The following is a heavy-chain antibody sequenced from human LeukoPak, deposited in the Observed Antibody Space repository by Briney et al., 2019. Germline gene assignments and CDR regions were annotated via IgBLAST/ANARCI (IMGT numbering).Heavy chain of an antibody. CDR1: GGSISSYY. CDR2: IYYRGST. CDR3: AIHVAGSWGSDAFDI. V-gene: IGHV4-59*08. Sequence: SETLSLTCTVSGGSISSYYWSWIRQPPGKGLEWIGYIYYRGSTNYNPSLKNRVTISVDTSKNQFFLKLSSVTAADTAVYYCAIHVAGSWGSDAFDIRGQGTMVTVSS. D-gene: IGHD6-13*01. J-gene: IGHJ3*02.